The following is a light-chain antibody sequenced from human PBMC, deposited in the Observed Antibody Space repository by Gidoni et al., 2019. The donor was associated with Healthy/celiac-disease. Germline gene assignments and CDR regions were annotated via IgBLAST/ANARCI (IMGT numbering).Light chain of an antibody. V-gene: IGKV3-11*01. CDR3: QQRTTWPPRFT. J-gene: IGKJ3*01. CDR2: DAS. CDR1: QSVSSY. Sequence: EIVLTQSPATLSLSPGERATLSCRASQSVSSYLAWYQQKPGQAPRLLIYDASNRATGIPARFSGSVSGTDFTLTISSLEPEDFAVYYCQQRTTWPPRFTFGPGTKVDIK.